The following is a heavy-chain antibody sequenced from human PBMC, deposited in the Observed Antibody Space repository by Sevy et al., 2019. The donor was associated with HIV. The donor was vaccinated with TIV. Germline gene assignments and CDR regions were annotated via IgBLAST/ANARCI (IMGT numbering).Heavy chain of an antibody. CDR1: GFDFSIYS. V-gene: IGHV3-23*01. CDR3: AGEGCTTPHDY. D-gene: IGHD2-8*01. Sequence: GGSLRLSCAASGFDFSIYSMSWVRQAPGKGLEWVSTLSFGCGKINYADSVKGRFTISRDNSKNSVYLQMNNMRVEDTAVYYCAGEGCTTPHDYGAQGTLVTVS. J-gene: IGHJ4*02. CDR2: LSFGCGKI.